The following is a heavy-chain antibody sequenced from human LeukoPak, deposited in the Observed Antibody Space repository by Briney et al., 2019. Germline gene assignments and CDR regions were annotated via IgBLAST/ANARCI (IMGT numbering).Heavy chain of an antibody. CDR2: ISSSSSYI. CDR1: GFTFSSYS. J-gene: IGHJ4*02. Sequence: GGSLRLSCAASGFTFSSYSMNWVRQAPGKGLEWVSSISSSSSYIYYADSVKGRFTISRDNAKNSLYLQMNSLRAEDTAVYYCARDIGQIHYYDILTGFDYWGQGTLVTVSS. CDR3: ARDIGQIHYYDILTGFDY. D-gene: IGHD3-9*01. V-gene: IGHV3-21*01.